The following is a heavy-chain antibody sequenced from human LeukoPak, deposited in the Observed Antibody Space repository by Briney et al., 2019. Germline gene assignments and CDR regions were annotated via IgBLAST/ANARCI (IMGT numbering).Heavy chain of an antibody. CDR3: ARWYSSGWAFDY. Sequence: SETLSLTCTVSGGTISSYYWNWLRQPPGKGLEWIGYIHSSGSTKYNPSLKSRVTISVDTSKNQFSLKLSSVTAADTAVYYCARWYSSGWAFDYWGQGTLATVSS. V-gene: IGHV4-59*08. J-gene: IGHJ4*02. CDR2: IHSSGST. CDR1: GGTISSYY. D-gene: IGHD6-19*01.